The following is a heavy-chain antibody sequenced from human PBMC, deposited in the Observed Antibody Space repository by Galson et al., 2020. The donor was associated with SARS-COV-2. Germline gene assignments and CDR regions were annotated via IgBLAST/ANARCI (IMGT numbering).Heavy chain of an antibody. D-gene: IGHD3-9*01. CDR1: GFTFSSYS. CDR2: ISSSSSYI. Sequence: GGSLRLSCAASGFTFSSYSMNWVRQAPGKGLEWVSSISSSSSYIYYADSVKGRFTISRDNAKNSLYLQMNSLRAEDTAVHYCARDGTYYDILTGYYSTGNFDYWGQGTLVTVSS. CDR3: ARDGTYYDILTGYYSTGNFDY. V-gene: IGHV3-21*01. J-gene: IGHJ4*02.